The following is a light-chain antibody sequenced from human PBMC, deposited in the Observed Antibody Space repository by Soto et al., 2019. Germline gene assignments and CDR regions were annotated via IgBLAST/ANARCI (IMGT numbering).Light chain of an antibody. Sequence: AIQMTQSPSSLSASIGDRVTITCRASQDVRNYLGWYQQKPGKAPKFLIYGAFSLQSGVPSRFSGSASGTDFTLTISSLQPEDFATYYCQQYESLPPLFGPGTTVQIK. CDR3: QQYESLPPL. V-gene: IGKV1-6*01. CDR2: GAF. J-gene: IGKJ3*01. CDR1: QDVRNY.